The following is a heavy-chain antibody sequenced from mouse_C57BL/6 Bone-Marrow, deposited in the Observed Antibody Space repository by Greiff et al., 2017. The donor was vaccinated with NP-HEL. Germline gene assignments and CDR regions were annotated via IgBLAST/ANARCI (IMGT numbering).Heavy chain of an antibody. CDR2: ISSGGSYT. D-gene: IGHD2-10*01. J-gene: IGHJ4*01. V-gene: IGHV5-6*01. Sequence: EVQRVESGGDLVKPGGSLKLSCAASGFTFSSYGMSWVRQTPDKRLEWVATISSGGSYTYYPDSVKGRFTISRDNAKNTLYLQMSSLKSEDTAMYYCARPSYYGNHYYAMDYWGQGTSVTVSS. CDR1: GFTFSSYG. CDR3: ARPSYYGNHYYAMDY.